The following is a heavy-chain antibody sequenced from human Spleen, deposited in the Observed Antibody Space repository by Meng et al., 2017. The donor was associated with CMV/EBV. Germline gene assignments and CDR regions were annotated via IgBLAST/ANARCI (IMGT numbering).Heavy chain of an antibody. CDR3: ARDVIEGDY. D-gene: IGHD3-22*01. V-gene: IGHV3-21*01. J-gene: IGHJ4*02. CDR2: ISSSSTYI. CDR1: GFTFSSYW. Sequence: GESLKISCAASGFTFSSYWMSWVRQAPGKGLEWVASISSSSTYIYYVDSVKGRFTISRDNAKNSLYLQMNSLRAEDTAVYYCARDVIEGDYWGQGTLVTVSS.